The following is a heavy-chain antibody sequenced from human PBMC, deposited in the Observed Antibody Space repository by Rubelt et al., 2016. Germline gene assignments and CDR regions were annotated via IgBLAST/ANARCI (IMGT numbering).Heavy chain of an antibody. V-gene: IGHV3-30*04. CDR1: GFTFSSYV. J-gene: IGHJ4*02. Sequence: VQLLESGGGLVQPGGSLRLSCAASGFTFSSYVMHWVRQAPGKGLEWVALISYDGSNKYYADSVKGRFTISRDNSKNTLYLQMNSLRAEDTAVYYCARDLSDSGRYHHFDYWGQGTLVTVSS. CDR3: ARDLSDSGRYHHFDY. CDR2: ISYDGSNK. D-gene: IGHD1-26*01.